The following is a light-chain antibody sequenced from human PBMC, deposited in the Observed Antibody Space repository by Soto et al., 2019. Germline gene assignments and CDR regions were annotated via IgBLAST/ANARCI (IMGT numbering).Light chain of an antibody. CDR3: QHYDSSPPYT. CDR1: RSFSSSY. J-gene: IGKJ2*01. CDR2: AAS. V-gene: IGKV3-20*01. Sequence: EIVLTQSPVTLSLSPGERATLSCRTSRSFSSSYLGWYQQKPGQAPRLLIYAASTRATGSPDRFGGSGSATDFPLAISRLEPEDSAVYYCQHYDSSPPYTFGQGTKLEIK.